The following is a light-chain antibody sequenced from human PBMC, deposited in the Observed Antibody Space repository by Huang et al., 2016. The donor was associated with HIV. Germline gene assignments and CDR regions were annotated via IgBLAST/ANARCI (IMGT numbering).Light chain of an antibody. CDR3: QEYYSAPYT. CDR2: GAS. J-gene: IGKJ2*01. Sequence: DIQLTPSPSSLSTSVGDRVTITCRASQGISNYLAWYQQNPGKVPKLLIYGASTLQSRVPSRFRGSGSGTDFTLTISSLQPEDVATYYCQEYYSAPYTFGQGTKLEIK. CDR1: QGISNY. V-gene: IGKV1-27*01.